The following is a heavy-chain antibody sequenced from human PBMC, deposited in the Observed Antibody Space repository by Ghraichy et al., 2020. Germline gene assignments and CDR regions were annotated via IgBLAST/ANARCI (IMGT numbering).Heavy chain of an antibody. J-gene: IGHJ4*02. CDR3: ASRYCGTTSCYQFDY. CDR2: ISSDGSST. D-gene: IGHD2-2*01. CDR1: GFTFSTYA. Sequence: GGSLRLSCVASGFTFSTYAMHWVRQAPGKGLEYVSAISSDGSSTYYADSVKGRFAISRDNSKNTLYLQMGSLRTEDMAVYFCASRYCGTTSCYQFDYWGQGTLVTVSS. V-gene: IGHV3-64*02.